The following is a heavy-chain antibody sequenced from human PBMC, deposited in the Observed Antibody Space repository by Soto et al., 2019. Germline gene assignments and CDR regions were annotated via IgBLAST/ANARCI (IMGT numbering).Heavy chain of an antibody. J-gene: IGHJ1*01. V-gene: IGHV4-31*03. CDR1: GVSISSGGYY. Sequence: PSETLSLTCTVSGVSISSGGYYWSWIRQHPGKGLEWIGYIYYSGSTYYNPSLKSRVTISVDTSKNQFSLKLSSVTAADTAVYYCANRVSGYPGWGYFQHWGQGTLVTVSS. CDR3: ANRVSGYPGWGYFQH. D-gene: IGHD6-13*01. CDR2: IYYSGST.